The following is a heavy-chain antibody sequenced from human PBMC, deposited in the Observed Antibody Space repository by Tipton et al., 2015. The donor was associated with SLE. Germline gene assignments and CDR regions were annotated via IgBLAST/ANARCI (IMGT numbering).Heavy chain of an antibody. J-gene: IGHJ4*02. Sequence: LRLSCTVYGGSLSGYWWSWIRQSPGKGLEWIGEIYPTGRTDYNPSLMSRVTISVDTSKNQFSLKLSSVTAADTAVYYCAGLRLGELSLSYWGQGTLVTVSS. D-gene: IGHD3-16*02. CDR2: IYPTGRT. CDR1: GGSLSGYW. CDR3: AGLRLGELSLSY. V-gene: IGHV4-34*09.